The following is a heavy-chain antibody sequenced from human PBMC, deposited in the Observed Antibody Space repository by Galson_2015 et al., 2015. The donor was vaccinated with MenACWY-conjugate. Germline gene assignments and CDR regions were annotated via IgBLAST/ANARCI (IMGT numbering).Heavy chain of an antibody. V-gene: IGHV1-69*04. Sequence: SVKVSCKASGGTFSSYTISWVRQAPGQGLEWMGRIIPILGIANYAQKFQGRATITADKSTSTAYMELRSLRSDDTAVYYCARDPGRRSGEPNLDYWGQGTLVTVSS. CDR3: ARDPGRRSGEPNLDY. D-gene: IGHD2-15*01. CDR1: GGTFSSYT. J-gene: IGHJ4*02. CDR2: IIPILGIA.